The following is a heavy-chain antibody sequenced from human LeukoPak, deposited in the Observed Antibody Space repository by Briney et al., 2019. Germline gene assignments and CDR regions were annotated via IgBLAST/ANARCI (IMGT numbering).Heavy chain of an antibody. Sequence: SETLSLTCAVYGGSLSGYYWSWIRQPPGKGLEWIGYIYYSGSTNYNPSLKSRVTISVDTSKNQFSLKLSSVTAADTAVYYCARDATPYYGMDVWGQGTTVTVSS. J-gene: IGHJ6*02. D-gene: IGHD2-15*01. CDR2: IYYSGST. CDR3: ARDATPYYGMDV. V-gene: IGHV4-59*01. CDR1: GGSLSGYY.